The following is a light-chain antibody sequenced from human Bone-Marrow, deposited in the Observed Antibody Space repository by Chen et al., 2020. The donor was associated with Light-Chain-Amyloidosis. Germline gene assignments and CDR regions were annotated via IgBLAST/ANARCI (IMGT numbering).Light chain of an antibody. CDR3: MHALQTLT. CDR1: QSLLNSNGYNY. J-gene: IGKJ5*01. Sequence: DLVMTQSPLSLPVTPGEPASISCRSRQSLLNSNGYNYLDWYLQKPGQSPQLLIYVVSNRAPRVTDRFSGSGSGTDFTLKISRVEAEDVGVSYGMHALQTLTFGQGTRLEI. V-gene: IGKV2-28*01. CDR2: VVS.